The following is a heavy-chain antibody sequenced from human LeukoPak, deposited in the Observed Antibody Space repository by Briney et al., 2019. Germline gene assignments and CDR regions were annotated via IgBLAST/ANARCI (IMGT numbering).Heavy chain of an antibody. Sequence: GGSLRLSCAASGFTFSSYWMHWVRQAPGKGLVWVSRINSDGSSTSYADSVKGRFTISRDNAKNTPYLQMNSLRAEDTAVYYCAKGSGSYYFDYWGQGTLVTVSS. V-gene: IGHV3-74*01. J-gene: IGHJ4*02. D-gene: IGHD3-10*01. CDR2: INSDGSST. CDR3: AKGSGSYYFDY. CDR1: GFTFSSYW.